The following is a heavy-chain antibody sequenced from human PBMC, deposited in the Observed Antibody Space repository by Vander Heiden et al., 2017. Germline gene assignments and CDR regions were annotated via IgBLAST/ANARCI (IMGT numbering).Heavy chain of an antibody. D-gene: IGHD3-16*02. CDR2: IAYDGSNK. CDR3: AKSLARQNNWFDP. V-gene: IGHV3-30*18. J-gene: IGHJ5*02. Sequence: QVFRVLSGGDVVQPVRCVSLRCAASGLTFSSYGMHWVRQAPGKGLEWVAVIAYDGSNKYYADSVEGRFTISRDNSKNTLYLQMNSLRAEDTAVYYCAKSLARQNNWFDPWGQGTLVTVSS. CDR1: GLTFSSYG.